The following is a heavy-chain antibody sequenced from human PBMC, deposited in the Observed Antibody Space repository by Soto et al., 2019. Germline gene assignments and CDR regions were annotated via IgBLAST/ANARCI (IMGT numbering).Heavy chain of an antibody. V-gene: IGHV1-2*02. CDR1: GYTFTGHY. CDR2: INPNSVGT. CDR3: AREPMVRAEHGFGI. Sequence: GASVKASCKASGYTFTGHYIHWVRQAPGQGLEWMGWINPNSVGTNYAQKFQGRVTMTRDTSISTAYMEPSRLISDDTAVYYCAREPMVRAEHGFGIWGQGTMVTVSS. D-gene: IGHD3-10*01. J-gene: IGHJ3*02.